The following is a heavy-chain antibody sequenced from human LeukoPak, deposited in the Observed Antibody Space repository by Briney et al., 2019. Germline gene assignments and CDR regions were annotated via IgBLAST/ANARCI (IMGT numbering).Heavy chain of an antibody. V-gene: IGHV5-51*01. CDR2: IYPGDSDT. Sequence: GESLKISCKGSGYSFTSYWIGWVRQMPGKGLEWMGIIYPGDSDTRYSPSFQGQVTISADKSISTAYLQWSSLKAPDTAMYYCARRTDPYYSNYVHFGYWGQGTLVTVSS. CDR1: GYSFTSYW. D-gene: IGHD4-11*01. CDR3: ARRTDPYYSNYVHFGY. J-gene: IGHJ4*02.